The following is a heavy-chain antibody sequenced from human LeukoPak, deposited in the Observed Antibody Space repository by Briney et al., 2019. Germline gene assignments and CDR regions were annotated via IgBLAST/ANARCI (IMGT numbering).Heavy chain of an antibody. J-gene: IGHJ4*02. Sequence: PGWSLTLSSAAYVFTFRSYPMHWVRPAPGKGLEWVAFISYDGSNKYYVDSVKGRSTLYRDNPNNKLSLQINSLRARDTAGCYCARGAGSGPYYYDYWGQGTLVTVSS. CDR2: ISYDGSNK. CDR1: VFTFRSYP. CDR3: ARGAGSGPYYYDY. D-gene: IGHD3-10*01. V-gene: IGHV3-30*04.